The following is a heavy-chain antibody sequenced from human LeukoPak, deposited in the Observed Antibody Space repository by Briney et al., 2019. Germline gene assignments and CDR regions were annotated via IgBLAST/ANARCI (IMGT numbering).Heavy chain of an antibody. CDR1: GYSLSSRYH. V-gene: IGHV4-38-2*01. CDR3: ARHDWTFDI. Sequence: PSETLSLTCLVSGYSLSSRYHWGWIRQPPGKGLEWIGSIYRSGITYYNPSLKSRLTMSVDTSKNQFSLKLSSVTAADTAVYYCARHDWTFDIWGQGTMVTASP. CDR2: IYRSGIT. D-gene: IGHD3-9*01. J-gene: IGHJ3*02.